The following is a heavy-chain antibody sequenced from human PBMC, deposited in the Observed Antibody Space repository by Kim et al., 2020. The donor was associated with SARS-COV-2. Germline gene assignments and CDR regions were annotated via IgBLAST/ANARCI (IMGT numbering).Heavy chain of an antibody. Sequence: DSVKGRFTISRDNSKNTLYLQMNSLRAEDTAVYYCARPPYDSSGYYYFDYWGQGTLVTVSS. CDR3: ARPPYDSSGYYYFDY. D-gene: IGHD3-22*01. V-gene: IGHV3-30*01. J-gene: IGHJ4*02.